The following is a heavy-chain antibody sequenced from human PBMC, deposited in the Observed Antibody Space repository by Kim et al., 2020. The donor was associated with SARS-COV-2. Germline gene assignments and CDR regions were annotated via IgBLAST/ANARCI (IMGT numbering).Heavy chain of an antibody. CDR3: AKLPGPGLELFFDY. CDR2: ISWNSGSI. D-gene: IGHD1-7*01. CDR1: GFTFDDYA. V-gene: IGHV3-9*01. Sequence: GGSLRLSCAASGFTFDDYAMHWVRQAPGKGLEWVSGISWNSGSIGYADSVKGRFTISRDNAKNSLYLQMNSLRAEDTALYYCAKLPGPGLELFFDYWGQGTLVTVSS. J-gene: IGHJ4*02.